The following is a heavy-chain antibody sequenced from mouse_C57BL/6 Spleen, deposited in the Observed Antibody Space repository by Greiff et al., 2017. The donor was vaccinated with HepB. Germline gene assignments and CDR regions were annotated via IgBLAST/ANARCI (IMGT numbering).Heavy chain of an antibody. V-gene: IGHV1-69*01. CDR2: IDPSDSYT. CDR3: ARSGYYGSSYDYAMDY. D-gene: IGHD1-1*01. Sequence: VQLQQPGAELVMPGASVKLSCKASGYTFTSYWMHWVKQRPGQGLEWIGEIDPSDSYTNYNQKFKGKSTLTVDKSSSTAYMQLSSLTSEDSAVYYCARSGYYGSSYDYAMDYWGQGTSVTVSS. J-gene: IGHJ4*01. CDR1: GYTFTSYW.